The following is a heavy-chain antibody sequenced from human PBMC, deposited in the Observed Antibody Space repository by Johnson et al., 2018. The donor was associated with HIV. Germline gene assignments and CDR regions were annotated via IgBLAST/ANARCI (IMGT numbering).Heavy chain of an antibody. Sequence: VQLVESGGGVVQPGGSLRLSCAASGFTFSRYGIHWVRQAPGKGLEWVAVISYDGSNKKYADSVKGRFTISRDNSKNTLYLQMNSLRAEDTAVYYCPVDTEAFDIWGQGTMVTVSS. CDR2: ISYDGSNK. J-gene: IGHJ3*02. CDR3: PVDTEAFDI. D-gene: IGHD1-14*01. V-gene: IGHV3-30*03. CDR1: GFTFSRYG.